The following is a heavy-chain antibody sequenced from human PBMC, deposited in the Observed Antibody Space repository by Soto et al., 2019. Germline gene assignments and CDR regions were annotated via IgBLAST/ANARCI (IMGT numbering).Heavy chain of an antibody. D-gene: IGHD3-10*01. Sequence: GRSLRLSCAASGFTFSSYAMHWVRQAPGKGLEWVAVISYDGSNKYYADSVKGRFTISRDNSKNTLYLQMNSLRAEDTAVYYCARDSHGSFAFDIWGQGTMVTVSS. J-gene: IGHJ3*02. CDR1: GFTFSSYA. CDR2: ISYDGSNK. CDR3: ARDSHGSFAFDI. V-gene: IGHV3-30-3*01.